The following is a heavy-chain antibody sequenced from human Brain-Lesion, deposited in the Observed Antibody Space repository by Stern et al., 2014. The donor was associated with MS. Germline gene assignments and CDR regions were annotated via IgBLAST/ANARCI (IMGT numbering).Heavy chain of an antibody. V-gene: IGHV1-2*02. D-gene: IGHD3-3*01. Sequence: QLVQSGAEVKKPGASVKVSCKTSGYIFTGYYIHWVRQAPGQGLEWMAWINPNTGVKTYAQKFQGRVTMSRDTAISKACVELSSLTSDDTAVYYCARDQRGITIFGVVTDYYYLGMDVWGQGTTVTVSS. CDR3: ARDQRGITIFGVVTDYYYLGMDV. CDR2: INPNTGVK. J-gene: IGHJ6*02. CDR1: GYIFTGYY.